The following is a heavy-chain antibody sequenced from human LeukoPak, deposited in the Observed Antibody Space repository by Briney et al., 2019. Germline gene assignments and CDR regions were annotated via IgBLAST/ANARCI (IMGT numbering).Heavy chain of an antibody. J-gene: IGHJ5*02. CDR2: IYPGDSDT. Sequence: KVSCKASGYTFTSYDINWVRQATGQGLEWMGIIYPGDSDTRYSPSFQGQVTISADKSISTAYLQWSSLKASDTAMYYCARHRDYDFWSGYSPWGQGTLVTVSS. CDR1: GYTFTSYD. D-gene: IGHD3-3*01. CDR3: ARHRDYDFWSGYSP. V-gene: IGHV5-51*01.